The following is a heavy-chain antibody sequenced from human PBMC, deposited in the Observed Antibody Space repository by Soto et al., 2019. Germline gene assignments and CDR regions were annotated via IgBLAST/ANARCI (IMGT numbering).Heavy chain of an antibody. D-gene: IGHD3-22*01. CDR3: ARDQYYYDSSGYYGFYYYYYGMDV. Sequence: PGGSLRLSCAASGFTFSSYSMNWVRQAPGKGLEWVSYISSGSSTIYYADSVKGRFTISRDNAKNSLYLQMNSLRDEDTAVYYCARDQYYYDSSGYYGFYYYYYGMDVWGQGTTVTVSS. V-gene: IGHV3-48*02. J-gene: IGHJ6*02. CDR1: GFTFSSYS. CDR2: ISSGSSTI.